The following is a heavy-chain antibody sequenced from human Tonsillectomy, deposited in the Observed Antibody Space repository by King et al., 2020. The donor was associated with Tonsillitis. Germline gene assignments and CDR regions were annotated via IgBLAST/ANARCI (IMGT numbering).Heavy chain of an antibody. J-gene: IGHJ4*02. Sequence: LQLVQSGAEVKKPGASVKVSCKASEYTFSSYHTHWVRQAPGQGLEWVGVITPGGDSTTYSQKFQGRVTMTRDTSTRSFYMEMNSLRAEDTAVYYCARDNFGGDLNYWGQGTLVPVSS. CDR2: ITPGGDST. V-gene: IGHV1-46*03. CDR3: ARDNFGGDLNY. D-gene: IGHD2-21*02. CDR1: EYTFSSYH.